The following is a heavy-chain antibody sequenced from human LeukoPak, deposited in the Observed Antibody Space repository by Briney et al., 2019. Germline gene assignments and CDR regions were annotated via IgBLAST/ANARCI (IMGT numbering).Heavy chain of an antibody. J-gene: IGHJ5*02. Sequence: ASVKVSCKASGGTFSSYAISWVRQAPGQGLEWMGGIIPIFGTANYAQKFQGRVTITTDESTSTAYMELSSLRSEDTAVYYCAGPGSTSCYTGDCWFDPWGQGTLVTVSS. CDR1: GGTFSSYA. CDR3: AGPGSTSCYTGDCWFDP. CDR2: IIPIFGTA. D-gene: IGHD2-2*02. V-gene: IGHV1-69*05.